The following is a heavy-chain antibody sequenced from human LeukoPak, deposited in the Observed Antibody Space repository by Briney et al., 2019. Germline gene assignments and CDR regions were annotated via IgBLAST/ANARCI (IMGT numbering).Heavy chain of an antibody. V-gene: IGHV3-7*03. D-gene: IGHD2-2*03. CDR2: IKQDGSEK. CDR1: GFTFSSYW. J-gene: IGHJ6*02. CDR3: ARDGYCSSTSCPTYYYYGMDV. Sequence: RGSLRLSCAASGFTFSSYWMSWVRQAPGKGLEWVANIKQDGSEKYYVDSVKGRFTISRDNAKNSLYLQMNSLRAEDTAVYYCARDGYCSSTSCPTYYYYGMDVWGQGTTVTVSS.